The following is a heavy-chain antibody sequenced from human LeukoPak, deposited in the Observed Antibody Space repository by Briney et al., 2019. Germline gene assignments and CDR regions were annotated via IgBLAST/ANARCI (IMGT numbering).Heavy chain of an antibody. V-gene: IGHV1-46*01. CDR1: GYTFTSYY. D-gene: IGHD6-19*01. J-gene: IGHJ4*02. CDR2: INPSGGSR. CDR3: ARRIAVAGKTAFDY. Sequence: GASVKVSCKASGYTFTSYYIHWVRQAPGQGLEWMGIINPSGGSRSYAQQFQGRVTMTRDTSTSTVYMELSSLRSEDTAVYYCARRIAVAGKTAFDYWGQGTLVTVSS.